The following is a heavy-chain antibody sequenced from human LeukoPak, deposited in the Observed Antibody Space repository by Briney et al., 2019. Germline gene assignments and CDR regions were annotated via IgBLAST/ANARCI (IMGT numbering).Heavy chain of an antibody. D-gene: IGHD3-10*01. Sequence: GSLRLSCAASGFTFSSYSMNWIRQPPGKGLEWIGEINHSGSPNYNPSLKSRVTISIDTSKNQFSLKLSPVTAADTAVYYCSRDLSEYYGSGSYPPIDAFDIWGQGTMVNVSS. V-gene: IGHV4-34*01. CDR3: SRDLSEYYGSGSYPPIDAFDI. CDR1: GFTFSSYS. J-gene: IGHJ3*02. CDR2: INHSGSP.